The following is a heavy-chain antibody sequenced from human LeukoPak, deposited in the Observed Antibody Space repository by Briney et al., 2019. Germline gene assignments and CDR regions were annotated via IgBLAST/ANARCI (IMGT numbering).Heavy chain of an antibody. D-gene: IGHD2-2*01. CDR1: GYSFTSYW. CDR2: IYPGDSDT. Sequence: GEALKIFCKGSGYSFTSYWNGWVRQMPGEGLGWMGIIYPGDSDTRYSPSFQGQVTISADKSISTAYLQWSSLKASDTAMYYCARSTRPPGYFDYWGQGTLVTVSS. CDR3: ARSTRPPGYFDY. V-gene: IGHV5-51*01. J-gene: IGHJ4*02.